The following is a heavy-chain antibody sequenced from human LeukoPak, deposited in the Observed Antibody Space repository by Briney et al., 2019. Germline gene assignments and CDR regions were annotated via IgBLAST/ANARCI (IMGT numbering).Heavy chain of an antibody. CDR3: ARGGSLPIVAVPAAKGPRWFDP. J-gene: IGHJ5*02. Sequence: SETLSLTCAVYGGSFSGYYWSWIRQPPGKGLEWIGEINHSGSTNYNPSLKSRVTISVDTSKNQFSLKLSSVTAADTAVYYCARGGSLPIVAVPAAKGPRWFDPWGQGTLVTVSS. V-gene: IGHV4-34*01. CDR1: GGSFSGYY. D-gene: IGHD2-2*01. CDR2: INHSGST.